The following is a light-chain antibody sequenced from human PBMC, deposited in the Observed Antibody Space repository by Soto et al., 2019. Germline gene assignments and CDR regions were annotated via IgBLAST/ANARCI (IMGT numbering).Light chain of an antibody. CDR3: QQYGSSPKT. CDR1: QTVSRTY. Sequence: EIVLTQSPDTLSLSPGEKATLSCRASQTVSRTYLAWYQQKPGQAPRLLIYGASSRATGIPGSFSGSGSGTDFTLTISRLEPEDFAVYYCQQYGSSPKTFGQGTKVDIK. V-gene: IGKV3-20*01. CDR2: GAS. J-gene: IGKJ1*01.